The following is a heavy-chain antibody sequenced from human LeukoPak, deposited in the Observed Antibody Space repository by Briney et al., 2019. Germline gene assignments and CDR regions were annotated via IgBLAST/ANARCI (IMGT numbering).Heavy chain of an antibody. D-gene: IGHD3-10*01. Sequence: GASVKVSCKASGYTFTSYGISWVRQAPGQGLEWMGWISAYNGNTNYAQKLQGRVTMTTDTSTSTAYMELRSLRSDDTAVYYCARRLLLWFGEDYGMDVWGQGTTVTVSS. J-gene: IGHJ6*02. CDR3: ARRLLLWFGEDYGMDV. V-gene: IGHV1-18*01. CDR2: ISAYNGNT. CDR1: GYTFTSYG.